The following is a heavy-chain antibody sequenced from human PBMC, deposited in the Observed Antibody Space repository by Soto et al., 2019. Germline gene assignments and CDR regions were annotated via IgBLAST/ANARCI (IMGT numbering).Heavy chain of an antibody. CDR3: ARARAGCRRPSCSLED. D-gene: IGHD2-21*01. J-gene: IGHJ4*02. V-gene: IGHV4-4*02. CDR1: GGSISNSHW. Sequence: QVQLQGSGPGLVKPSGTLSLTCTVSGGSISNSHWCIWVRQPPGKGLEWIGETHPSGYTNYHPSLNSRLTIAGDQSKNQFSRELTSVTAADTAVYFCARARAGCRRPSCSLEDWGQGTLVTVSS. CDR2: THPSGYT.